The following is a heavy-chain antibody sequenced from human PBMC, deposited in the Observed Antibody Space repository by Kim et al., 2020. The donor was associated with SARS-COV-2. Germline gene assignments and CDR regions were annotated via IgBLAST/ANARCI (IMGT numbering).Heavy chain of an antibody. CDR2: IYYSGST. CDR3: ARVSSGSLGPGGDFDY. CDR1: GGSISSSSYY. J-gene: IGHJ4*02. Sequence: SETLSLTCTVSGGSISSSSYYWGWIRQPPGKGLEWIGSIYYSGSTYYNPSLKSRVTISVDTSKNQFSLKLSSVTAADTAVYYCARVSSGSLGPGGDFDYWGQGTLVTVSS. V-gene: IGHV4-39*01. D-gene: IGHD1-26*01.